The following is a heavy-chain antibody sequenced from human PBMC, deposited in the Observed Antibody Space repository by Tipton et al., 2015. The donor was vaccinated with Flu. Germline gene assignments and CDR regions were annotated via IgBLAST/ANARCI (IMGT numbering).Heavy chain of an antibody. J-gene: IGHJ4*02. CDR2: IYPTGIT. CDR1: GGSISSNNW. D-gene: IGHD2-2*01. Sequence: TLSLTCAVSGGSISSNNWWSWVRQPPGKGLEWIGQIYPTGITLYNPSLKSRVTTSVDKSKTQFSLNLTSVTAADTAVYYCARDSSSPDGWRFDYWGQGTLVTVSS. CDR3: ARDSSSPDGWRFDY. V-gene: IGHV4-4*02.